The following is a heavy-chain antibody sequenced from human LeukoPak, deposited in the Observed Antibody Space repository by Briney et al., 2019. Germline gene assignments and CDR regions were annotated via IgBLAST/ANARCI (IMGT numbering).Heavy chain of an antibody. CDR2: IKPYIAGT. CDR3: GRVGDSSGYCPLNWFDP. D-gene: IGHD3-22*01. CDR1: GYTFIGSY. V-gene: IGHV1-2*02. Sequence: GASVKVSCKASGYTFIGSYLYWVRETPGQGFEWMGWIKPYIAGTNYAQQLQDRVTVTRDTSITTASMELNRLTSENTAVYYCGRVGDSSGYCPLNWFDPWGEGSLVTVSS. J-gene: IGHJ5*02.